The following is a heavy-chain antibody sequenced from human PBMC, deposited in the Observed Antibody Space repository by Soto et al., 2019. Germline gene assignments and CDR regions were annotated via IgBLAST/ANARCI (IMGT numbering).Heavy chain of an antibody. Sequence: XETLSLTCTVSGGSISSYYWSWIRQPPGKGLDWIGYIYYSGSTNYNPSLKSRVTVSVDTSKNQFSLKLSSVTAADTAVYYCARGQLQFDHWGQGTLVTVSS. CDR1: GGSISSYY. V-gene: IGHV4-59*01. D-gene: IGHD6-13*01. J-gene: IGHJ5*02. CDR3: ARGQLQFDH. CDR2: IYYSGST.